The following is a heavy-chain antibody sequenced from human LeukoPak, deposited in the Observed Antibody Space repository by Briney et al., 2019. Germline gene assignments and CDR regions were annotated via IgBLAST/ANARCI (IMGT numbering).Heavy chain of an antibody. CDR3: ARGTLWFGESDHVLVY. CDR1: GFTFSSYA. D-gene: IGHD3-10*01. Sequence: GGSLRLSCAASGFTFSSYAMHWVRQAPGKGLEGVADISYDGSNKYYAGSVKGRFTISRDNSKNTLYLQMNSLRAEDTAVYYCARGTLWFGESDHVLVYWGQGTLVTVSS. CDR2: ISYDGSNK. V-gene: IGHV3-30-3*01. J-gene: IGHJ4*02.